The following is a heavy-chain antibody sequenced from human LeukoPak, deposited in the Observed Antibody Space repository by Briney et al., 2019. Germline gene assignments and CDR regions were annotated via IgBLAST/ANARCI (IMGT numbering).Heavy chain of an antibody. Sequence: PSETLSLTCAVYGGSFSGYYWSWIRQPPGKGLEWIGEINHSGSTNYNPSLKSRVTISVDTSKNQFALKLSSVTAADTAVYYCARVPRGRQQWLVGYYFDYWGQGTLVTVSS. V-gene: IGHV4-34*01. CDR1: GGSFSGYY. CDR2: INHSGST. CDR3: ARVPRGRQQWLVGYYFDY. D-gene: IGHD6-19*01. J-gene: IGHJ4*02.